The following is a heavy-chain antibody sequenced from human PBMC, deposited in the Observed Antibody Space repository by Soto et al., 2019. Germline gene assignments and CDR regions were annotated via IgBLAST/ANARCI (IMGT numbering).Heavy chain of an antibody. Sequence: SVKVSFKSSGGPFSSYAISLVRQAPGQGLEWMGGIIPIFGTANYAQKFQGRVTITADESTSTAYMELSSLRSEDTAVYYCASITMVRGVIHWFDPWGQGTLVTVSS. CDR3: ASITMVRGVIHWFDP. CDR1: GGPFSSYA. V-gene: IGHV1-69*13. CDR2: IIPIFGTA. J-gene: IGHJ5*02. D-gene: IGHD3-10*01.